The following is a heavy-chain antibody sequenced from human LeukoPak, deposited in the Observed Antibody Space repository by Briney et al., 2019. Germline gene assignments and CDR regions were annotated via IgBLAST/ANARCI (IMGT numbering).Heavy chain of an antibody. CDR2: INHSGST. CDR1: GGSVSSDSYY. J-gene: IGHJ5*02. CDR3: AREPRGYDFWSGYSSRWFDP. V-gene: IGHV4-61*01. Sequence: SEALSLTCTVSGGSVSSDSYYWSWIRQPPGKGLEWIGEINHSGSTNYNPSLKSRVTISVDTSKNQFSLKLSSVTAADTAVYYCAREPRGYDFWSGYSSRWFDPWGQGTLVTVSS. D-gene: IGHD3-3*01.